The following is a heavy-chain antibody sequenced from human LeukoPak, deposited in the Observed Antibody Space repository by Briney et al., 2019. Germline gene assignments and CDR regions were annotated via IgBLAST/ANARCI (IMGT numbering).Heavy chain of an antibody. D-gene: IGHD2-15*01. J-gene: IGHJ5*02. Sequence: EASVKVSCKASGYTLTAYYIYWVRQAPGQGLEWMGRINPNSGGTDYAQNFQGRVTMTRDTSISTAYMELSRLRSDDTAVYYCARGYCSGGTCCRVENWPDHWGQGTLVTVSS. CDR3: ARGYCSGGTCCRVENWPDH. V-gene: IGHV1-2*06. CDR2: INPNSGGT. CDR1: GYTLTAYY.